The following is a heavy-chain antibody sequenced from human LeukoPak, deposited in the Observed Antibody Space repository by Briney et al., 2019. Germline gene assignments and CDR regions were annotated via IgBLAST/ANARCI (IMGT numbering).Heavy chain of an antibody. CDR2: ISISGSTT. D-gene: IGHD1-1*01. J-gene: IGHJ6*03. V-gene: IGHV3-11*04. Sequence: GGSLRLSCAASGFTFSGYYMSWVRQAPGKGLEWLSYISISGSTTYYADSVKGRFTISRDNAKNSVFLQMNSLRAEDTAVYYCAATRYYYYMDVWGKGTTVTVSS. CDR1: GFTFSGYY. CDR3: AATRYYYYMDV.